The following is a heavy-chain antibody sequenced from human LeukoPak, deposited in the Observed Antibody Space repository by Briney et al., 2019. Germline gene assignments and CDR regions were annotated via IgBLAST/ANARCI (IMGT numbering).Heavy chain of an antibody. V-gene: IGHV3-74*01. J-gene: IGHJ4*02. CDR2: INSDGSSI. CDR1: GFAFSGYW. Sequence: HPGGSLRLSCAASGFAFSGYWMHWVRQAPGKGPVWVSRINSDGSSISYADSVRGRFTISRDNAKKTVSLQMNSLRAEDTAVYYCVRLVALPYPYFDYWGQGTLVTVSS. CDR3: VRLVALPYPYFDY. D-gene: IGHD3-16*01.